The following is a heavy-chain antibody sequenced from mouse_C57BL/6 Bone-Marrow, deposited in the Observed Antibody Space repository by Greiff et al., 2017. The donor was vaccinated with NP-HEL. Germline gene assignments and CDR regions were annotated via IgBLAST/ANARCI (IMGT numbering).Heavy chain of an antibody. CDR2: IYPYNGVS. D-gene: IGHD1-1*01. CDR3: ARFDYYGSRGYWYFDV. J-gene: IGHJ1*03. V-gene: IGHV1-31*01. Sequence: EVKLMESGPELVKPGASVKISCKASGYSFTGYYMHWVKQSHGNILDWIGYIYPYNGVSSYNQKFKGKATLTVDKSSSTAYMELRSLTSEDSAVYYCARFDYYGSRGYWYFDVWGTGTTVTVSS. CDR1: GYSFTGYY.